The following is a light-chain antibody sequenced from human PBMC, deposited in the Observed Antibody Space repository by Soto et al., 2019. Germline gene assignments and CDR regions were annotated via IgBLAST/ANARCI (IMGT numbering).Light chain of an antibody. J-gene: IGKJ1*01. V-gene: IGKV3-20*01. CDR2: GAS. CDR1: QSVSSSY. Sequence: EIVLTQSPGTLSFSQGGRATLSCRASQSVSSSYLAWYQQKPGQAPRLLIYGASSRATGIPDRFSGSGSGTDFTLTISRLEPEDFAVYYCQQDGSSPRTFGQGTKVDIK. CDR3: QQDGSSPRT.